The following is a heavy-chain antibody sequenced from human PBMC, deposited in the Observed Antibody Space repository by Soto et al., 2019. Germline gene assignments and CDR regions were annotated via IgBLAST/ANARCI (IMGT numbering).Heavy chain of an antibody. V-gene: IGHV1-46*01. CDR2: INPSGGST. CDR1: GYTFTIYY. CDR3: ARVGVVEVGVVAATLSFGMDV. Sequence: ASVKVSCKASGYTFTIYYMHLVRQAPGQGLEWMGIINPSGGSTSYAQKFQGRVTMTRDTSTSTVYMELSSLRSEDTAVYYCARVGVVEVGVVAATLSFGMDVGGQGPTVTVPS. J-gene: IGHJ6*02. D-gene: IGHD2-15*01.